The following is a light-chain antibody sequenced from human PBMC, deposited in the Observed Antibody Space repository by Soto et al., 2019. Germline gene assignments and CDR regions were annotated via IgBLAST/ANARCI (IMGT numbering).Light chain of an antibody. V-gene: IGLV2-8*01. Sequence: QAALSKPPSANGPHGKGVSIVRNGTSRNGGGYKYVSGYEHQRGKGPKDRLYEVNKRPSGVPDRFSGSKSATTASLTVSGLHAEDEADYYCNSYAGNNDYVFGTGTKVTVL. CDR1: SRNGGGYKY. J-gene: IGLJ1*01. CDR2: EVN. CDR3: NSYAGNNDYV.